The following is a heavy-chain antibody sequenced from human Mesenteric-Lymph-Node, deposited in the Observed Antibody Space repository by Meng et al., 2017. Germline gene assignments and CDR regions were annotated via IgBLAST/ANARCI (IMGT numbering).Heavy chain of an antibody. Sequence: GESLKISCATSGFTFSNYAMMWVRQDREKRLEWVSGISADGETGDYPDSVKGRFTVSRDNSKSIVYLHMTSLRAEDTAVYYCAKGWNSVSWCIVDWGQGTQVTVSS. CDR1: GFTFSNYA. CDR2: ISADGETG. J-gene: IGHJ4*02. V-gene: IGHV3-23*01. D-gene: IGHD2-8*01. CDR3: AKGWNSVSWCIVD.